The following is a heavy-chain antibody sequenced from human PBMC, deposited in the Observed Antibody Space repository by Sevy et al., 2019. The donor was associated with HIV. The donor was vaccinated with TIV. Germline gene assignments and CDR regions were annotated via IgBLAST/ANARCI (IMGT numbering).Heavy chain of an antibody. D-gene: IGHD6-19*01. V-gene: IGHV4-59*01. CDR2: IYYSGST. CDR3: ARERSIAVAGRSYMDV. J-gene: IGHJ6*03. CDR1: GGSISSYY. Sequence: SETLSLTCTVSGGSISSYYWSWIRQPPGKGLEWIGYIYYSGSTNYNPSLKSRVTISVDTSKNQFSLKLSSVTAADTAVYYCARERSIAVAGRSYMDVWGKGTTVTVSS.